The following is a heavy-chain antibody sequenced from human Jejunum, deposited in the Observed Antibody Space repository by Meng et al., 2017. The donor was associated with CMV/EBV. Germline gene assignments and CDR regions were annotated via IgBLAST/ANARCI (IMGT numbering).Heavy chain of an antibody. V-gene: IGHV3-15*07. CDR3: TTVGPYSRSVY. Sequence: EVQLVESGGGLVKPGGSLRLSCAASGFTFSDAWMNWVRQAPGKGLEWVGRIKSETYGGTTDYAAPMKGRFTISRDDSKNMLYLQMNSLKTEDTAVYYCTTVGPYSRSVYWGQGTLVTVSS. D-gene: IGHD1-14*01. CDR2: IKSETYGGTT. J-gene: IGHJ4*02. CDR1: GFTFSDAW.